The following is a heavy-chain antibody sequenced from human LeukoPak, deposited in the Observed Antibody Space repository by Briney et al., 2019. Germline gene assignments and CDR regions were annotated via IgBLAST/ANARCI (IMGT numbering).Heavy chain of an antibody. J-gene: IGHJ6*03. CDR1: GFTFSDYY. CDR2: ISSSGSTI. D-gene: IGHD3-9*01. CDR3: ARLSTYYDILTGYYDYYYYMDV. V-gene: IGHV3-11*04. Sequence: GSLRLSCAASGFTFSDYYMSWIRQAPGKGLEWVSYISSSGSTIYYADSVKGRFTISRDNAKNSLYLQMNSLRAEDTAVYYCARLSTYYDILTGYYDYYYYMDVWGKGTTVTVSS.